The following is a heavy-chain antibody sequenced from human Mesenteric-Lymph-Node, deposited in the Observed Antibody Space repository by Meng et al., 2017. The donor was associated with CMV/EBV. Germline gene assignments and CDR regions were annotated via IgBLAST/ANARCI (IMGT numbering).Heavy chain of an antibody. Sequence: QITLKESGPTLVKPTQTLTLTCTFSGFSLSTSGVGVGWIRQPPGKALEWLALIYWDDDKRYSPSLKSRLTITKDTSKNQVVLTMTSMDPVDTATYYCAHSSGIAAAGPLYFDYWGQGTLVTVSS. CDR1: GFSLSTSGVG. CDR2: IYWDDDK. V-gene: IGHV2-5*02. D-gene: IGHD6-13*01. CDR3: AHSSGIAAAGPLYFDY. J-gene: IGHJ4*02.